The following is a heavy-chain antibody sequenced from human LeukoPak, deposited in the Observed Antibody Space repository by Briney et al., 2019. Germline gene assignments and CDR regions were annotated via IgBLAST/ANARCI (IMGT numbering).Heavy chain of an antibody. V-gene: IGHV6-1*01. CDR3: AESSGYDEYFQH. CDR1: GDSVSSNSVT. J-gene: IGHJ1*01. D-gene: IGHD3-22*01. Sequence: SQTLSLTCAISGDSVSSNSVTWNWIRQSPSRGLEWLGRTYYRSTWYNDYAVSVKSRITINPDTSKNQFSLQLNSVTPEDTAVYYCAESSGYDEYFQHWGQGTLVTVSS. CDR2: TYYRSTWYN.